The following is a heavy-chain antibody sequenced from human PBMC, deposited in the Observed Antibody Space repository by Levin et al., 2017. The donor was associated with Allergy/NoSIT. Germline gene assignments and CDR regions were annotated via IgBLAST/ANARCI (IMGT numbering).Heavy chain of an antibody. D-gene: IGHD1/OR15-1a*01. Sequence: LRLSCTVSGGSISSADYYWSWIRQPPGTGLEWIGYIYYLGGTHYNPSLKSRLTISIDTSKNQFSLKLSSVTAADTALYYCARSGGSGTNDAFDIWGQGTMLTVSS. V-gene: IGHV4-30-4*01. CDR2: IYYLGGT. CDR3: ARSGGSGTNDAFDI. J-gene: IGHJ3*02. CDR1: GGSISSADYY.